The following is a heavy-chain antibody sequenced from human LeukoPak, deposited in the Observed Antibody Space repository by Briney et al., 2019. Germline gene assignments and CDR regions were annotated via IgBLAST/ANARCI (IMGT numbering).Heavy chain of an antibody. Sequence: SETLSLTCTVSGGSISSYYRSWIRQPPGKGLEWIGYIYYSGSTNYNPSLKSRVTTSVNTSKNHFSLQLSTVTAADTAAYYCARDLSRGTWSQIAFDIWGQGTMVTVSS. CDR2: IYYSGST. D-gene: IGHD1-1*01. CDR3: ARDLSRGTWSQIAFDI. J-gene: IGHJ3*02. CDR1: GGSISSYY. V-gene: IGHV4-59*01.